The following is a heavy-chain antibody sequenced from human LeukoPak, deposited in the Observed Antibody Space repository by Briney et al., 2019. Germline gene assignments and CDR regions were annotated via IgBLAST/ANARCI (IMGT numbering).Heavy chain of an antibody. Sequence: GGSLLLSCAASGFPFITYWMHWVRQAPGKGLVWVSRIKSDGSTNYADSVKGRFTISRDNAKNTLSLQMNSLRPEDTGVYYCARAPSEIGGYYPEYFRHWGQGTLVTVSS. CDR3: ARAPSEIGGYYPEYFRH. CDR2: IKSDGST. CDR1: GFPFITYW. J-gene: IGHJ1*01. V-gene: IGHV3-74*01. D-gene: IGHD3-22*01.